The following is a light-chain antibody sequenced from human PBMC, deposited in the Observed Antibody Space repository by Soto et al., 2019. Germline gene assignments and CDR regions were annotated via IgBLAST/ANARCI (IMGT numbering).Light chain of an antibody. Sequence: EIVMTQSPATLSVSPGERATLSCRASQSVSSNLAWYQQKPGQAPRLLIYGASTRATGIPARFSGSGSGTEFTLAISSLEPEYFAVYYCQQRSNWPPVTFGGGTKVDIK. CDR1: QSVSSN. J-gene: IGKJ4*01. CDR3: QQRSNWPPVT. V-gene: IGKV3-15*01. CDR2: GAS.